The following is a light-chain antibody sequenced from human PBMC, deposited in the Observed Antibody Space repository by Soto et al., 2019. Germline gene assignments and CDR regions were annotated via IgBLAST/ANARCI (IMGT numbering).Light chain of an antibody. J-gene: IGKJ2*01. Sequence: DIQMTQSPSSLSASVGDRVTITCRASQTISGYLNWYQQKPGKAPKLLISAASILQSGVPSRFSGSGSGTDFTLTISSLXXXXXXTYYCQQSYITSYTFGQGTKLEI. CDR3: QQSYITSYT. CDR2: AAS. CDR1: QTISGY. V-gene: IGKV1-39*01.